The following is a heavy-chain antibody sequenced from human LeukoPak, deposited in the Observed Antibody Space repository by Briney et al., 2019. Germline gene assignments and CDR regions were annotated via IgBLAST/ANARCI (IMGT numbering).Heavy chain of an antibody. D-gene: IGHD3-3*01. Sequence: ASVKVSCKASGYTITGYDMHWVRQAPGQGLEWMGWINANNDGSVYAQKFQGRVTMTRDTSINTAYMELSRLRSDDTAVYYCARKRGVGVDTNAFDMWGQGTMVTVSS. CDR1: GYTITGYD. V-gene: IGHV1-2*02. J-gene: IGHJ3*02. CDR3: ARKRGVGVDTNAFDM. CDR2: INANNDGS.